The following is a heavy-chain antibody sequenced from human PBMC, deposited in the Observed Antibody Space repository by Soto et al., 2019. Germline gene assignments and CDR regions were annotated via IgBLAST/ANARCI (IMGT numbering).Heavy chain of an antibody. J-gene: IGHJ2*01. CDR3: XXXXXXAGGRRYFEL. CDR2: ISSSSSYT. CDR1: GFTFSDYY. D-gene: IGHD6-13*01. Sequence: QVQLVESGGGLVKPGGSLRLSCAASGFTFSDYYMSWIRQAPGKGPEWVSYISSSSSYTNYADSMKGRITISRDNAKKXXXXXXXXXXXXXXXXXXXXXXXXXAGGRRYFELWGRGTLVTVSS. V-gene: IGHV3-11*05.